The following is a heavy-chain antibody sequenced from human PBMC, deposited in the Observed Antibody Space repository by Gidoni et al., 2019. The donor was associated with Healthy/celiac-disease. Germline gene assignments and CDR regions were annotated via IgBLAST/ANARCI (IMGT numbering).Heavy chain of an antibody. Sequence: QLQLQESGPGLVKPSETLSLTCTVSGGSISSSSYYWGWIRQPPGKGLEWIGSIYYSVSTYYNPSLKSRVTISVDTSKNQFSLKLSSVTAADTAVYYCARRGRDYYDSSGYPDAFDIWGQGTMVTVSS. CDR2: IYYSVST. D-gene: IGHD3-22*01. CDR3: ARRGRDYYDSSGYPDAFDI. V-gene: IGHV4-39*01. J-gene: IGHJ3*02. CDR1: GGSISSSSYY.